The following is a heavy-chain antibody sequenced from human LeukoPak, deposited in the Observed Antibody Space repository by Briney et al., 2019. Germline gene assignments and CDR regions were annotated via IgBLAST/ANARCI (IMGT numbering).Heavy chain of an antibody. CDR1: GGSISSYY. V-gene: IGHV4-59*01. Sequence: SETLSLTCTVSGGSISSYYWSWIRQPPGKGLEWIGYIYYSGSTNYNPSLKSRVTISVDTSKNQFSLKLTSVTAADTAVYYCARSKSGTYGWFDPWGQGTLVTVSS. D-gene: IGHD4-17*01. CDR3: ARSKSGTYGWFDP. J-gene: IGHJ5*02. CDR2: IYYSGST.